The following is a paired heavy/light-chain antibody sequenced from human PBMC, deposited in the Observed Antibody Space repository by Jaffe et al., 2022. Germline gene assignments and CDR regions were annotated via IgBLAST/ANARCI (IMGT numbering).Heavy chain of an antibody. J-gene: IGHJ4*02. Sequence: QITLKESGPTLVKPTQTLTLTCTFSGFSLSTSGVGVGWIRQPPGKALEWLALIYWNDDKRYSPSLKSRLTITKDTSKNQVVLTMTNMDPVDTATYYCAHSFGDDILTGYFDEGPLYYFDYWGQGTLVTVSS. CDR3: AHSFGDDILTGYFDEGPLYYFDY. CDR2: IYWNDDK. D-gene: IGHD3-9*01. CDR1: GFSLSTSGVG. V-gene: IGHV2-5*01.
Light chain of an antibody. CDR1: SSNIGAGYD. CDR3: QSYDSSLSGNWV. J-gene: IGLJ3*02. V-gene: IGLV1-40*01. Sequence: QSVLTQPPSVSGAPGQRVTISCTGSSSNIGAGYDVHWYQQLPGTAPKLLIYGNSNRPSGVPDRFSGSKSGTSASLAITGLQAEDEADYYCQSYDSSLSGNWVFGGGTKLTVL. CDR2: GNS.